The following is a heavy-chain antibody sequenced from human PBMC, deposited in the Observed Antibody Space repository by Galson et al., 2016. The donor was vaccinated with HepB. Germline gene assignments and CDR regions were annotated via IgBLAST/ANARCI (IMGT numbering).Heavy chain of an antibody. CDR2: IYTIGST. V-gene: IGHV3-53*01. D-gene: IGHD2-15*01. CDR1: GISVGSND. CDR3: SRGIVAAV. Sequence: SLRLSCAASGISVGSNDLSWVRQGPGTGLEWVSVIYTIGSTNYADSVKGRFTISRDKSKNTVYLQMNSLRAEDTAVYYCSRGIVAAVWGQGTLVTVSS. J-gene: IGHJ4*02.